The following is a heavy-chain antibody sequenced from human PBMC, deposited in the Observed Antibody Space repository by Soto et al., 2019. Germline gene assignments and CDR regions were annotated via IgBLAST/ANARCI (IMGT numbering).Heavy chain of an antibody. Sequence: EVQLVESGGGLVQPGGSLRLSCAASGFTFSNYWMSWVRQAPGKGLEWVANMKQDGSEKAYVGSVKGRFTISRDNAKNSLYLQRNSLTTEDTAVYYCARLITPRVLDSWGQGTLVTVSS. CDR2: MKQDGSEK. CDR1: GFTFSNYW. J-gene: IGHJ4*02. V-gene: IGHV3-7*05. D-gene: IGHD1-20*01. CDR3: ARLITPRVLDS.